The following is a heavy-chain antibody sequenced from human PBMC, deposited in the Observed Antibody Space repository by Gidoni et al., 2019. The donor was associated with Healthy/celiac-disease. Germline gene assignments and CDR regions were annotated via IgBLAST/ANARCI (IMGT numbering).Heavy chain of an antibody. CDR2: ISYDGSNK. CDR1: GFTFSSDA. J-gene: IGHJ3*02. D-gene: IGHD3-22*01. Sequence: QVQLVESGGGVVQPGRSLRLSCAASGFTFSSDAMHWVRQAPGKGLEWVAVISYDGSNKYYADSVKGRFTISRDNSKNTLYLQMNSLRAEDTAVYYCARDWVNYYDSSGYYDKDAFDIWGQGTMVTVSS. CDR3: ARDWVNYYDSSGYYDKDAFDI. V-gene: IGHV3-30-3*01.